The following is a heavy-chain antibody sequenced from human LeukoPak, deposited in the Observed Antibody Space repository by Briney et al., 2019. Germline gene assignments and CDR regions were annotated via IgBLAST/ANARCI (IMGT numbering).Heavy chain of an antibody. CDR2: IWYDGSNK. CDR3: AKGVLRFLNYFDY. CDR1: GFTFSSYG. J-gene: IGHJ4*02. D-gene: IGHD3-3*01. V-gene: IGHV3-33*06. Sequence: GGSLRLSCAASGFTFSSYGVHWVRQAPGKGLEWVAVIWYDGSNKYYADSVKGRFTISRDNSKNTLYLQMNSLRAEDTAVYYCAKGVLRFLNYFDYWGQGTLVTVSS.